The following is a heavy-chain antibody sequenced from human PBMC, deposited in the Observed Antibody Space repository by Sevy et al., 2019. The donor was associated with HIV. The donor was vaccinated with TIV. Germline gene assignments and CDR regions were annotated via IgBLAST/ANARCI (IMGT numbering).Heavy chain of an antibody. CDR1: GYTVTGYY. CDR2: IDPNSGGT. D-gene: IGHD3-10*01. Sequence: ASVKVSCKASGYTVTGYYMHWVRQAPGQGLEWMGWIDPNSGGTNYAQKFQGRVTMSTDTSISTAYMELSRLRSDDTALYYCSRSVYGSRTYLNDYWGQGTLVTVSS. J-gene: IGHJ4*02. CDR3: SRSVYGSRTYLNDY. V-gene: IGHV1-2*02.